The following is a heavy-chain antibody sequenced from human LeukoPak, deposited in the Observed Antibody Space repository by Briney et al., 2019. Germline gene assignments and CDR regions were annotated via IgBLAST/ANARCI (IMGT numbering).Heavy chain of an antibody. Sequence: PGRSLRLSCAASGFTFSSYGMHWVREAPGKGLEGVAVISYYGSNKYYGDSVKGRFTISRDNSKNTLYLQMNSLGGEDTAVYYCAKDHVWGFGYYFDDWGQGTLVTVSS. CDR1: GFTFSSYG. J-gene: IGHJ4*02. D-gene: IGHD3-16*01. CDR3: AKDHVWGFGYYFDD. V-gene: IGHV3-30*18. CDR2: ISYYGSNK.